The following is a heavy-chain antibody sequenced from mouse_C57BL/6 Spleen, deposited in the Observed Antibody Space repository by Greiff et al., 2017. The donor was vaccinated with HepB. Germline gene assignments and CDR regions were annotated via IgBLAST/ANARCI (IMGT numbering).Heavy chain of an antibody. Sequence: EVQLQQSGTVLARPGASVKMSCKTSGYTFTSYWMHWVKQRPGQGLEWIGAIYPGNSDTSYNQKFKGKAKLTAVTSASTAYMELSSLTNEDSAVYYCTILYDGYYVAMDYWGQGTSVTVSS. CDR2: IYPGNSDT. V-gene: IGHV1-5*01. D-gene: IGHD2-3*01. CDR3: TILYDGYYVAMDY. J-gene: IGHJ4*01. CDR1: GYTFTSYW.